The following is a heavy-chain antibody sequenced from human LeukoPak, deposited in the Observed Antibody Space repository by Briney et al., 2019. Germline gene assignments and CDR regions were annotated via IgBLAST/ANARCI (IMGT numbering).Heavy chain of an antibody. V-gene: IGHV1-2*02. J-gene: IGHJ4*02. D-gene: IGHD3-9*01. CDR3: ARDSYYDILTGYFAL. CDR2: INPNSGGT. Sequence: ASVKVSCKASGYTFTGYYIHWVRQAPGQGLEWMGWINPNSGGTIYAQKFQGRVTMTRDTSISTAYMELSRLRSDDTAVYYCARDSYYDILTGYFALWGQGTLVTVSS. CDR1: GYTFTGYY.